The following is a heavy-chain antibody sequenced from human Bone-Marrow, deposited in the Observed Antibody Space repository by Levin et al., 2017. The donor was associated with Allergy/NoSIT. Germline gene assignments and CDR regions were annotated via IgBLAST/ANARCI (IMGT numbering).Heavy chain of an antibody. D-gene: IGHD6-19*01. CDR2: IGSGGGTI. CDR1: GFTFTTYE. V-gene: IGHV3-48*03. Sequence: LSLTCAASGFTFTTYEMNWVRQAPGKGLEWVSYIGSGGGTIYYADSVKGRFTISRDNAKNSLYLQMNSLRADDTAVYYCARDLSSSSGWTHDAFDIWGQGTMVTVSS. J-gene: IGHJ3*02. CDR3: ARDLSSSSGWTHDAFDI.